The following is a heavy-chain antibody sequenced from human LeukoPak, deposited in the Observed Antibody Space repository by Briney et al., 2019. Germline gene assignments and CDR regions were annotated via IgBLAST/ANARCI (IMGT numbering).Heavy chain of an antibody. CDR3: AREGPRRVYCSSTSCHGGSFDY. V-gene: IGHV3-30*04. CDR2: ISYDGSNK. CDR1: GFTFSSYA. D-gene: IGHD2-2*01. Sequence: GGSLRLSCAASGFTFSSYAMHWVRQAPGKGLEWVAVISYDGSNKYYADSVKGRFTISRDNSKNTLYLQMNSLRAEDTAVYYCAREGPRRVYCSSTSCHGGSFDYWGQGTLVTVSS. J-gene: IGHJ4*02.